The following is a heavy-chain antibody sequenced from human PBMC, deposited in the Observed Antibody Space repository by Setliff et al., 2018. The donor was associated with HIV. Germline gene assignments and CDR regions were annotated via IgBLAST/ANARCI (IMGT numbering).Heavy chain of an antibody. V-gene: IGHV4-4*09. CDR1: DASINSYY. D-gene: IGHD3-22*01. CDR3: ARLRITMIMMLNYFDY. Sequence: TSETLSLTCTVSDASINSYYWNWIRQPPGKGLEWIGFIFASGDTKYNPSLQSRVSMSIDTSKNQFSLKLRSVTAADTAVYFCARLRITMIMMLNYFDYWGQGTLVTV. J-gene: IGHJ4*02. CDR2: IFASGDT.